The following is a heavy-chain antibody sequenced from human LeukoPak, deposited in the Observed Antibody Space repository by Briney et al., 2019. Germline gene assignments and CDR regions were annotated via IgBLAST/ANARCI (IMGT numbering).Heavy chain of an antibody. CDR1: GFTFSRCW. CDR2: INSDESST. D-gene: IGHD6-13*01. J-gene: IGHJ4*02. CDR3: ARDTDDRLYSSSWYREFDY. Sequence: GGSLRLSCAASGFTFSRCWMHWVRQAPGKGLVWVSHINSDESSTSYADSVKGRFTISRDNAKNTLYLQMNSLRAEDTAVYYCARDTDDRLYSSSWYREFDYWGQGTLVTVSS. V-gene: IGHV3-74*01.